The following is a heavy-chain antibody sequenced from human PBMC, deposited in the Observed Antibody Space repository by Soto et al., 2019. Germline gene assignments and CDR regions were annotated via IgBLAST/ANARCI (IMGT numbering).Heavy chain of an antibody. CDR3: AKRGSGSYFDY. Sequence: EVQLLESGGGWVQPGGSLRLSCAASGFTFSSYAMNWVRQAPGKGLEWVSVISGSGGSTYYADSVKGRFSISRDSSKNTLYLEMNSLRAEDTGVYYCAKRGSGSYFDYWGQGTLVTVSP. CDR1: GFTFSSYA. D-gene: IGHD1-26*01. CDR2: ISGSGGST. V-gene: IGHV3-23*01. J-gene: IGHJ4*02.